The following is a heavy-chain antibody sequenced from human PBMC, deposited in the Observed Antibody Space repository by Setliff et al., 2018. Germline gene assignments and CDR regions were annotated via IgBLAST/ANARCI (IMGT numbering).Heavy chain of an antibody. D-gene: IGHD3-3*01. CDR3: ARNIMIFGVVNTAEYFQH. Sequence: GASVKVSCKTSGYIFTNYYVHWVRQAPGQGLEWMGVMNPGRGSRNYAQRFQGRVTMTSDTSTSTVYMELSSLRSEDTAVYYCARNIMIFGVVNTAEYFQHWGQGTLVTVSS. J-gene: IGHJ1*01. CDR1: GYIFTNYY. V-gene: IGHV1-46*01. CDR2: MNPGRGSR.